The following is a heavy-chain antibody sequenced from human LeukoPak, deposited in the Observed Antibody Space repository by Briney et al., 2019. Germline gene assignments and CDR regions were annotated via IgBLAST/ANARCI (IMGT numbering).Heavy chain of an antibody. Sequence: HVASVKVSCKASGYTFTSYDINWVRQATGQGLEWMGWINPNSGGTNYAQKFQGRVTMTRDTSISTAYMELSRLRSDDTAVYYCARDIGGVVATIFDYWGQGTLVTVSS. J-gene: IGHJ4*02. D-gene: IGHD5-12*01. CDR3: ARDIGGVVATIFDY. V-gene: IGHV1-2*02. CDR2: INPNSGGT. CDR1: GYTFTSYD.